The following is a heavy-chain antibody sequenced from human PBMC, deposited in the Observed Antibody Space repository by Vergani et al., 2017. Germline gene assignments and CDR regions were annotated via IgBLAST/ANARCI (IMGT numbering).Heavy chain of an antibody. V-gene: IGHV3-23*01. CDR1: GFTFNHYA. D-gene: IGHD5-12*01. J-gene: IGHJ6*02. Sequence: EVQLLESGGDLVQPGGSLRLSCAASGFTFNHYAMNWVRQAPGKGLEWVSGISGSGGSTYYAGSVKGRFTISRDSSKNTLYLQMNSLSAGDTAVYYWAKAKPRNSGYYYLYYYHAMDVWGQGTTVTVSS. CDR2: ISGSGGST. CDR3: AKAKPRNSGYYYLYYYHAMDV.